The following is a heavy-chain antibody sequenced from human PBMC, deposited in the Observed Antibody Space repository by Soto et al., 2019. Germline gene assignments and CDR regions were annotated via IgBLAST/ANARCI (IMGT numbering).Heavy chain of an antibody. J-gene: IGHJ6*03. CDR3: ARVSYYYYYMDV. V-gene: IGHV1-69*02. CDR2: IIPILGIA. Sequence: GASVKVSCKASGVTFSSYTISWVRQAPGQGLEWMGRIIPILGIANYAQKFQGRVTITADKSTSTAYMELSSLRSEDTAVYYCARVSYYYYYMDVWGKGTTVTVSS. CDR1: GVTFSSYT.